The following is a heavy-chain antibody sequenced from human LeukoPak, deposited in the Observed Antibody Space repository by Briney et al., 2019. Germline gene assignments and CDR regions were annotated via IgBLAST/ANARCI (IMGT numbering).Heavy chain of an antibody. Sequence: EASVKVSSKASRYTFTGYNMHWVRQAPGQGLEWVGWINPNSGGTNYAQKFQGRVTMTRDTSISTAYMELSRLRSDDTAVYYCARVPYRGSGWTEYFQHWGQGTLVTVSS. V-gene: IGHV1-2*02. CDR1: RYTFTGYN. CDR3: ARVPYRGSGWTEYFQH. CDR2: INPNSGGT. J-gene: IGHJ1*01. D-gene: IGHD6-19*01.